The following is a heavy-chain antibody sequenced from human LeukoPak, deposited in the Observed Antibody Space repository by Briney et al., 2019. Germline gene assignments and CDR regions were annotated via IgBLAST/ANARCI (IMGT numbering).Heavy chain of an antibody. J-gene: IGHJ6*02. CDR3: ARDRGTGLSYYYDMDV. D-gene: IGHD3-10*01. CDR2: ISYDGSNK. CDR1: GFTFSGYA. V-gene: IGHV3-30-3*01. Sequence: PGGSLRLSCAASGFTFSGYAVHWVRQAPGKGLEWVAVISYDGSNKYYADSVKGRLTISRDNSKNTLYLQMNSLRDEDTAVYYCARDRGTGLSYYYDMDVWGQGTTVTVSS.